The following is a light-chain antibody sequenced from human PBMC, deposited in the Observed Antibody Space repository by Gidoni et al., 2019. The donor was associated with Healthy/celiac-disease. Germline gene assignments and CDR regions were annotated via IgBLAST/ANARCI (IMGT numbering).Light chain of an antibody. Sequence: ETVLPQSPATLSLSPGERATLSCRASQSVSSYLAWYQQQPGQAPRLLIYDASNRATGITARFIGSGSGTDFTLTISSLEPEDFAVYYCQQRSNWPPITFGQGTRLEIK. V-gene: IGKV3-11*01. CDR1: QSVSSY. CDR2: DAS. J-gene: IGKJ5*01. CDR3: QQRSNWPPIT.